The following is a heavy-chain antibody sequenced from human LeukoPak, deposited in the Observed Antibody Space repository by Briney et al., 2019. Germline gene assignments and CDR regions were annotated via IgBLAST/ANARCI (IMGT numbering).Heavy chain of an antibody. Sequence: GGCLRLSCAAPGFTFSNNWMSWVRQAQGKGLEWGANIKEDGSRNHYVDSVKGRFTISRDNAKSSLYLQMNSLRAEDTAVYYCARQLSGWYDADPYWGQGTLVTVSS. D-gene: IGHD6-19*01. V-gene: IGHV3-7*05. CDR1: GFTFSNNW. CDR2: IKEDGSRN. CDR3: ARQLSGWYDADPY. J-gene: IGHJ4*02.